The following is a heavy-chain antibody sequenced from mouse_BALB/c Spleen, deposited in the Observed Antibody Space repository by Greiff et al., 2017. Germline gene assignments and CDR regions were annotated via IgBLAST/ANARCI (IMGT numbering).Heavy chain of an antibody. CDR2: IYPGGGYT. D-gene: IGHD2-14*01. Sequence: QVQLQQSGAELVRPGTSVKISCKASGYTFTNYWLGWVKQRPGHGLEWIGDIYPGGGYTNYNEKFKGKATLTADTSSSTAYMQLSSLTSEDSAVYFCARNYRYDGGFYAMDYWGQGTSVTVSS. CDR3: ARNYRYDGGFYAMDY. J-gene: IGHJ4*01. CDR1: GYTFTNYW. V-gene: IGHV1-63*02.